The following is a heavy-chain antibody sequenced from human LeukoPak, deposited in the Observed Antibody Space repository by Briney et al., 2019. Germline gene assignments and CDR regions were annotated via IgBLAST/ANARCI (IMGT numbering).Heavy chain of an antibody. D-gene: IGHD6-13*01. V-gene: IGHV1-18*01. CDR3: ARPGTSWYTTYYLDS. CDR1: GYSFTNYV. CDR2: ISPYNGNT. Sequence: EASVKVSCKASGYSFTNYVINWVRQVPGQGLEWIGWISPYNGNTDYAQKLQGRVTLTTDTSTSTAYMELRSLRSDDTAVYYCARPGTSWYTTYYLDSWGQGTLVTVSS. J-gene: IGHJ4*02.